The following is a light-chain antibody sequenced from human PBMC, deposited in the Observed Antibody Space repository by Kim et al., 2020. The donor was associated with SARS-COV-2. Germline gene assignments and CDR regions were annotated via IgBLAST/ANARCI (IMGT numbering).Light chain of an antibody. J-gene: IGKJ2*01. Sequence: PVERATLSCRASQSVSSGYLSWYQQRPGQAPRLLIYGASSRATGIPDRFSGSGSGTDFTLTIRRLEPEDFVVYYCQQYDSSPYTFGQGTKVDIK. CDR2: GAS. V-gene: IGKV3-20*01. CDR3: QQYDSSPYT. CDR1: QSVSSGY.